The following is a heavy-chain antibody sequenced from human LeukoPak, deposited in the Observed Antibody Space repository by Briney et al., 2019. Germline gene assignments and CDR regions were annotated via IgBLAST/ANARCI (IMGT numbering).Heavy chain of an antibody. CDR1: GSTFSSYW. D-gene: IGHD6-19*01. J-gene: IGHJ4*02. CDR3: ARGIGSGWYLD. Sequence: GGSLRLSCAASGSTFSSYWMHWVRQAPGKGLVWVLHINSDGSTTNYADSVKGRFTISRDNAKNTLYLQMNSLRAEDTAVYYCARGIGSGWYLDWGQGTLVTVSS. CDR2: INSDGSTT. V-gene: IGHV3-74*01.